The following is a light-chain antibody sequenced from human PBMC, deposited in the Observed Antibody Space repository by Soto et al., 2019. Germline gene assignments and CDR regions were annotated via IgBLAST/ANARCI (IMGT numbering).Light chain of an antibody. CDR1: SSDVGGYNY. CDR2: RNN. CDR3: AAWDDSLNGLV. J-gene: IGLJ2*01. V-gene: IGLV1-44*01. Sequence: QSALTQPPSASGSPGQSVTISCTGTSSDVGGYNYVSWYQQLPGTAPKLLIDRNNQRPSGVPDRFSGSKSGTSASLAISGLQSGDEADYYCAAWDDSLNGLVFGGGTKLTVL.